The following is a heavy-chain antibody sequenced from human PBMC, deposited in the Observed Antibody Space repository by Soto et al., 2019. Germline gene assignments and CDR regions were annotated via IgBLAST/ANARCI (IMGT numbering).Heavy chain of an antibody. J-gene: IGHJ4*02. D-gene: IGHD1-1*01. CDR1: GGSLSVYY. CDR3: ARDRRHWNY. V-gene: IGHV4-34*01. Sequence: PSETLSLNCGVSGGSLSVYYWNWIRQSPGKGLEWIGEINHSGSTTYNPSLKSRVTISIDTSKNQFSLKLNSVTAADTAVYYCARDRRHWNYWGQGTLVTVSS. CDR2: INHSGST.